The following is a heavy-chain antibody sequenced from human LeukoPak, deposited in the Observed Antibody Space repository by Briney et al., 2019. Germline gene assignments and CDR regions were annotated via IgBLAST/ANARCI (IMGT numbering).Heavy chain of an antibody. J-gene: IGHJ4*02. Sequence: SETLSLTCAVYGGSFSGYYWSWIRQPPGKGLEWTGEINHSGSTNYNPSLKSRVTISVDTSKNQFSLKLSSVTAADTAVYYCARGLTTWDYWGQGTLVTVSS. V-gene: IGHV4-34*01. CDR2: INHSGST. CDR3: ARGLTTWDY. CDR1: GGSFSGYY. D-gene: IGHD4-17*01.